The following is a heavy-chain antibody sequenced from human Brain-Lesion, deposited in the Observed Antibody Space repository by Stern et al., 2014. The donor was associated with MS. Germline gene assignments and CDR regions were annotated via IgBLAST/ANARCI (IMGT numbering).Heavy chain of an antibody. D-gene: IGHD1-1*01. CDR1: GFSISSSGVG. CDR2: IYWDDDK. V-gene: IGHV2-5*02. J-gene: IGHJ5*02. Sequence: QVTLKESGPTLVKPTQTLTLTCIVSGFSISSSGVGVGWLRQPPGKALEWLALIYWDDDKRYSPSLRTRLTVTKDTSKNQVVLTMTTMDPVDTATYFCAHRLSRDWNREHNWFDPWGQGILVTVSS. CDR3: AHRLSRDWNREHNWFDP.